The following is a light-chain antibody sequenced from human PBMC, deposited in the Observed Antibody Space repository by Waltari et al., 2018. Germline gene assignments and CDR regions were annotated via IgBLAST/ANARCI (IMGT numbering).Light chain of an antibody. Sequence: QSALTQPASVSGSPGQSITIPCTGTSSDVGGYNSVSWYQQHPGNAPKLMIYDVTKPPSGVSDRLPRSTSGNPASLTISGLQAGDVADYYCNTSTSSSTLWVFGVVTKLTV. V-gene: IGLV2-14*01. CDR2: DVT. J-gene: IGLJ3*02. CDR3: NTSTSSSTLWV. CDR1: SSDVGGYNS.